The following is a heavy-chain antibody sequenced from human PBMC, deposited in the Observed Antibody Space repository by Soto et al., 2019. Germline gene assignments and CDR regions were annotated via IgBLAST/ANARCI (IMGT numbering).Heavy chain of an antibody. V-gene: IGHV1-58*01. CDR1: GFTFTSSA. Sequence: SVKVSCKASGFTFTSSAVQWVRQARGQRLEWIGWIVVRSGNTNCAQKFQERVTITRDMSTSTTYMELSSLRSEDTAVYYCARDSHDFGVAQGVGFDYWGQGALVTVSS. D-gene: IGHD4-17*01. J-gene: IGHJ4*02. CDR2: IVVRSGNT. CDR3: ARDSHDFGVAQGVGFDY.